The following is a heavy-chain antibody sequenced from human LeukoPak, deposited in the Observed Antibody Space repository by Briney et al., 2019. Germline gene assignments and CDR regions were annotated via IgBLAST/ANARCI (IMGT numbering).Heavy chain of an antibody. CDR3: ATAIVVVVASTAAFDI. CDR2: MNPYSGNT. J-gene: IGHJ3*02. CDR1: GYTFNYYD. D-gene: IGHD2-15*01. Sequence: ASVKVSCKASGYTFNYYDINWVRQATGQGLEWMGWMNPYSGNTGYAQKFQGRVTMTGDTSTDTAYMELTSLRSEDTAVYYCATAIVVVVASTAAFDIWGQGTMVTVSS. V-gene: IGHV1-8*01.